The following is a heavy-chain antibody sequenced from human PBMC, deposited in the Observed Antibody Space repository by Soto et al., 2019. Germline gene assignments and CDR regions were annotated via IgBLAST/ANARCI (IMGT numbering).Heavy chain of an antibody. CDR3: ARRYKSAGWLDT. V-gene: IGHV1-3*01. CDR1: GYTFATYA. CDR2: INPATGNT. Sequence: ASVKVSCKASGYTFATYAIHWVRQAPGEGLEWMGWINPATGNTEYSEKFQDRVTLTRDTSATTAYMELRGLRFEDTAVYYCARRYKSAGWLDTRGKGTSVTVSS. D-gene: IGHD1-20*01. J-gene: IGHJ5*02.